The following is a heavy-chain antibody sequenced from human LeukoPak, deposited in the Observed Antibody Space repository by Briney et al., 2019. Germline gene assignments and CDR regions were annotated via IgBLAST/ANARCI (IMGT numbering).Heavy chain of an antibody. J-gene: IGHJ6*03. CDR1: GFTSSSYA. CDR2: ISGSGGST. CDR3: AKRSSYCSSTSCRGVYYYYMDV. V-gene: IGHV3-23*01. D-gene: IGHD2-2*01. Sequence: GGSLRLSCAASGFTSSSYAMSWVRQAPGKGLEWVSAISGSGGSTYYADSVKGRFTISRDNSKNTLYLQMNSLRAEDTAVYYCAKRSSYCSSTSCRGVYYYYMDVWGKGTTVTVSS.